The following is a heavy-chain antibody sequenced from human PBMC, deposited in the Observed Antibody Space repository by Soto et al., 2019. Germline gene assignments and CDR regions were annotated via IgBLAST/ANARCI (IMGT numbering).Heavy chain of an antibody. Sequence: QVQLVESGGGVVQPGRSLRLSCAASGFTFSSYGMHWVRQAPGKGLEWVAVISYDGSNKYYADSVKGRFTISRDNSKNTLYLQMNSLRAEDTAVYYCAKDLFHRVYVWGSYRGFDYWGQGNLVTVYS. J-gene: IGHJ4*02. CDR3: AKDLFHRVYVWGSYRGFDY. CDR1: GFTFSSYG. D-gene: IGHD3-16*01. V-gene: IGHV3-30*18. CDR2: ISYDGSNK.